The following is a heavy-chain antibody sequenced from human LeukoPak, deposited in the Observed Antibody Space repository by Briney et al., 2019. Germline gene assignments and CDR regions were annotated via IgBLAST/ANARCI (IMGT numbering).Heavy chain of an antibody. CDR1: GFTFSSYG. CDR2: ISYDGSNK. D-gene: IGHD5-24*01. V-gene: IGHV3-30*03. J-gene: IGHJ4*02. Sequence: GGSLRLSCVASGFTFSSYGMHWVRQAPGKGLEWVAIISYDGSNKYYADSVKGRFTISRDNSKNTLYLQMNSLRAEDTAVYYCARLLPAEMATIRDHGPFDYWGQGTLVTVSS. CDR3: ARLLPAEMATIRDHGPFDY.